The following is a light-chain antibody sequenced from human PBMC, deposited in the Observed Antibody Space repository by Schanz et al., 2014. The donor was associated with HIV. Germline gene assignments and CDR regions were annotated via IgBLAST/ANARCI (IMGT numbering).Light chain of an antibody. CDR2: QAS. CDR3: LQYYIFPIT. CDR1: QSITNW. J-gene: IGKJ5*01. V-gene: IGKV1-5*03. Sequence: DIQMTQSPPTLSASVGDRVTITCRASQSITNWLAWYQQKPGKAPKLLIYQASTLETGVPSRFSGSGSGTEFTLTISSLQSEDFATYYCLQYYIFPITFGQGTRLEIK.